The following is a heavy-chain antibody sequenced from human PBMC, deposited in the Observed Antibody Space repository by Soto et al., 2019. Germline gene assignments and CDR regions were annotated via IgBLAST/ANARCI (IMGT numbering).Heavy chain of an antibody. CDR3: AKDPISLWFGELLFGGGFDY. D-gene: IGHD3-10*01. CDR1: GFTFSRYG. CDR2: ISYHGGNK. J-gene: IGHJ4*02. V-gene: IGHV3-30*18. Sequence: QVQLVESGGGVVQPGRSLRLSCAASGFTFSRYGMHWVRQAPGRGLEWVAVISYHGGNKFYADSVKGRFTISRDTSKNTLYLQMNSLRAEDTAVYYCAKDPISLWFGELLFGGGFDYWGQGTLVTVSS.